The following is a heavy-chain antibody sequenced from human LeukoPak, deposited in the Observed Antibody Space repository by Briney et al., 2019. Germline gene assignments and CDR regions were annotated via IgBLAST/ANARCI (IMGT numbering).Heavy chain of an antibody. CDR1: GFTFDDYV. D-gene: IGHD6-13*01. CDR3: ARDSIRQAGTLDY. V-gene: IGHV3-33*08. CDR2: IWYDGSNK. Sequence: GGSLRLSCAASGFTFDDYVMNWVRQAPGKGLEWVAVIWYDGSNKYYADSVKGRFTISRDNSKNTLYLQMNSLRAEDTAVYYCARDSIRQAGTLDYWGQGTLVTVSS. J-gene: IGHJ4*02.